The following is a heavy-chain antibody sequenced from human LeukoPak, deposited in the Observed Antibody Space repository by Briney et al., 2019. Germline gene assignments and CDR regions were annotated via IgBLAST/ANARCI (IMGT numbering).Heavy chain of an antibody. D-gene: IGHD2-2*01. Sequence: GGSLRLSCAASGFTFDDYAMHWVRQAPGKGLEWVSEWVSVIYSGGSTYYADSVKGRFTISRDNSKNTLYLQMNSLRAEDTAVYYCATLGVVPAAMVYWGQGTLVTVSS. CDR1: GFTFDDYA. J-gene: IGHJ4*02. V-gene: IGHV3-23*01. CDR3: ATLGVVPAAMVY. CDR2: VIYSGGST.